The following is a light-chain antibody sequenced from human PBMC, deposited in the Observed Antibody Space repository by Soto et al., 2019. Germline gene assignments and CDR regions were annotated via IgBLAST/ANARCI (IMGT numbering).Light chain of an antibody. CDR1: QSVSSSY. CDR3: EQYGSSPPCT. V-gene: IGKV3-20*01. Sequence: EIVLTQSPGTLSLSPGERATLSCRASQSVSSSYLAWYQQKPGQAPRLLIYGASRRATGNPDRFSGSGSGTDFTLTISRLESEDFAVYYCEQYGSSPPCTFGQATKLEIK. J-gene: IGKJ2*02. CDR2: GAS.